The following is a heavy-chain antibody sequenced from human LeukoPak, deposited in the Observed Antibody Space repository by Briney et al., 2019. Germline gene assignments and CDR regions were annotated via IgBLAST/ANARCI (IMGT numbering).Heavy chain of an antibody. D-gene: IGHD3-22*01. J-gene: IGHJ4*02. Sequence: PGGSLRLSCAVSGLAFSPYEMNWVRQSSDKGLEWIAFISNTGTKYYADSVKGRFTISRDSATNSLYLQVNSVRVDDTAVYYCAKDSGSYYFDHWGQGTLVTVSS. V-gene: IGHV3-48*03. CDR2: ISNTGTK. CDR3: AKDSGSYYFDH. CDR1: GLAFSPYE.